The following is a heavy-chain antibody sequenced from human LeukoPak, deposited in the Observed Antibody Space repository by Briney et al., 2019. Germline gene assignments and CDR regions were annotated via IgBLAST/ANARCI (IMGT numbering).Heavy chain of an antibody. V-gene: IGHV3-48*04. J-gene: IGHJ4*02. CDR2: ISSSSSTI. D-gene: IGHD5-12*01. CDR3: ARVITVATGGYFDY. CDR1: GFTFSSYS. Sequence: GGSLRLSCAASGFTFSSYSMNWVRQAPGKGLEWVSYISSSSSTIYYADSVKGRFTISRDNAKNSLYLQMNSLRAEDTAVYYCARVITVATGGYFDYWGQGTLVTVSS.